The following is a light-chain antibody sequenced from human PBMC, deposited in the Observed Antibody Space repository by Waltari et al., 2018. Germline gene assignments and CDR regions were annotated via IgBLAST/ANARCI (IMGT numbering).Light chain of an antibody. CDR2: GHH. Sequence: QSVLTQPPSVSGAPGQRVTISCAGSNSNIRATYDVHWYQQLPGTAPKLPISGHHHRPSGVPDRFSCAKSGTSASLAITGLQAEDEADYYCQSYDNRLSGVIFGGGTRLTVL. J-gene: IGLJ2*01. CDR3: QSYDNRLSGVI. V-gene: IGLV1-40*01. CDR1: NSNIRATYD.